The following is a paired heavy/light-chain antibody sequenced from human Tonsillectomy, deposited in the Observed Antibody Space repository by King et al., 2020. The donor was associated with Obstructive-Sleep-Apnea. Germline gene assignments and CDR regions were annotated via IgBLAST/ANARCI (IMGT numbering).Light chain of an antibody. J-gene: IGLJ2*01. CDR3: CSYAGSRDVV. CDR1: SSDVGSYNL. Sequence: QSALTQPASVSGSPGQSITISCTGTSSDVGSYNLVSWYQQHPGKAPKLMIYEGSKRPSGVSNRFSGSKSGNTASLTISGLQAEDEADYYCCSYAGSRDVVFGGGTKLTVL. V-gene: IGLV2-23*01. CDR2: EGS.
Heavy chain of an antibody. CDR1: GYTFTGYY. V-gene: IGHV1-2*04. D-gene: IGHD3-3*01. J-gene: IGHJ5*02. CDR2: INPNSGGT. Sequence: QVQLVQSGAEVKKPGASVKVSCKASGYTFTGYYMHWVRQAPGQGLEWMGWINPNSGGTNYAQKFQGWVTMTRDTSISTAYMELSRLRSDDTAVYYCARSPHPIRLYYDFWSGYYDEGRNWFDPWGQGTLVTVSS. CDR3: ARSPHPIRLYYDFWSGYYDEGRNWFDP.